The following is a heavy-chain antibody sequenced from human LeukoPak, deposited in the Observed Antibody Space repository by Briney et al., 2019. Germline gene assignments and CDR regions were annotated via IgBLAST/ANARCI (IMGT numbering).Heavy chain of an antibody. CDR2: IFYTGST. CDR1: GGSISSYY. CDR3: ATLTGGDDAFDI. D-gene: IGHD4-23*01. J-gene: IGHJ3*02. Sequence: SETLSLTCTVSGGSISSYYWSWIRQPPGKGLEWIGYIFYTGSTNYNPFLKSRVTISVLTSKNRFSLKLSSVTAADTAVYYCATLTGGDDAFDIWGQGTMVTVSS. V-gene: IGHV4-59*01.